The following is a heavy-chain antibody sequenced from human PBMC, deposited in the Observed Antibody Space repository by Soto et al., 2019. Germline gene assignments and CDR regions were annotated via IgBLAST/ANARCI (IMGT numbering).Heavy chain of an antibody. Sequence: ASVKVSFTASGYTFTTYGLSWVRQAPGQGLEWMGWISVYNGNTNYARNLQGRVTMTTDTSTSTAYMELRSLRSDDTAVYYCTRVRLGSSRSSDYWGQGILVTVSS. CDR1: GYTFTTYG. D-gene: IGHD6-19*01. CDR2: ISVYNGNT. CDR3: TRVRLGSSRSSDY. V-gene: IGHV1-18*01. J-gene: IGHJ4*02.